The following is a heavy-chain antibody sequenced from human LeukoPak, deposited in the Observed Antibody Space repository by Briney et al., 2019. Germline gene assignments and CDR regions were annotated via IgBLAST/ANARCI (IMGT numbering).Heavy chain of an antibody. CDR3: ARIGIAVAGRSYFDY. Sequence: ASVTVSCKASGYTFTSYAMHWVRQAPGQRLEWMRWINAGNGNTKYSQKFQGRVTITRDTSASTAYMELSSLRSEDTAVYYCARIGIAVAGRSYFDYWGQGTLVTVSS. V-gene: IGHV1-3*01. J-gene: IGHJ4*02. CDR2: INAGNGNT. D-gene: IGHD6-19*01. CDR1: GYTFTSYA.